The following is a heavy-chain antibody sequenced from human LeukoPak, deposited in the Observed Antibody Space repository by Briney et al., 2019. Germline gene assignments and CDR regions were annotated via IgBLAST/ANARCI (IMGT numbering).Heavy chain of an antibody. CDR3: ATGNPLVYFDY. CDR2: FDPEDGET. V-gene: IGHV1-24*01. Sequence: ASVKVSCKVSGYTLTELSMHWVRQAPGKGLEWMGGFDPEDGETIYAQKFQGRVTTTEDTSTDTAYMELSSLRSEDTAVYYCATGNPLVYFDYWGQGTPVTVSS. CDR1: GYTLTELS. J-gene: IGHJ4*02. D-gene: IGHD1-14*01.